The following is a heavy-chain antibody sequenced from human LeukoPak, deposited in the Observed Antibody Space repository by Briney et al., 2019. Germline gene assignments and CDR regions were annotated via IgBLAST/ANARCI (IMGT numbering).Heavy chain of an antibody. CDR3: ARGVEPLAANTLAY. V-gene: IGHV3-53*01. CDR2: LYSDGNT. CDR1: GFTVITND. D-gene: IGHD1-14*01. J-gene: IGHJ4*02. Sequence: GGSLRLSCAASGFTVITNDMTWVRQAPGKGLEWVSVLYSDGNTKYADSVQGRFTISRANSKNTLYLEMNSLGPDDTAVYYCARGVEPLAANTLAYWGQGTLVTVSS.